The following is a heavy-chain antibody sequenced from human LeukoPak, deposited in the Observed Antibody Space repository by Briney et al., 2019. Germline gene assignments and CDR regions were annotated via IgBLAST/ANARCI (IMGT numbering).Heavy chain of an antibody. D-gene: IGHD4-17*01. J-gene: IGHJ1*01. Sequence: SQTLSLTCTVSGGSISSGDYCWSWIHQPPGKGLEWIGYIYYSGSTYYNPSLKSRVTISVDTSKNQFSLKLSSVTAADTAVYYCARSLYGDYGYFQHWGQGTLVTVSS. CDR2: IYYSGST. V-gene: IGHV4-30-4*01. CDR1: GGSISSGDYC. CDR3: ARSLYGDYGYFQH.